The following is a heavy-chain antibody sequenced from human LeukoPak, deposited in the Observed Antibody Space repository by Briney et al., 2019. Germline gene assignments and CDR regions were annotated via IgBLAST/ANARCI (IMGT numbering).Heavy chain of an antibody. CDR3: ARGSRAVTGFFDC. D-gene: IGHD4-4*01. V-gene: IGHV4-59*08. CDR2: MFYSGST. Sequence: PSETLSLTCSVSGGSMSNYYWTWIRQPPGKGLEWIGFMFYSGSTDYNPSLNSRVTISVETSKNQFSLKLTSVTAADTAVYYCARGSRAVTGFFDCWGQGTLVTVSS. CDR1: GGSMSNYY. J-gene: IGHJ4*02.